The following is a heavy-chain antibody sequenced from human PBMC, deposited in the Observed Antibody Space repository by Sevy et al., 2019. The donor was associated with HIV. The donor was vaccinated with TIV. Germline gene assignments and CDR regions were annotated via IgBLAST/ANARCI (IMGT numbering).Heavy chain of an antibody. CDR3: ARRAFLGGSFDS. CDR2: IYYSGNT. D-gene: IGHD3-16*01. V-gene: IGHV4-59*08. J-gene: IGHJ4*03. Sequence: SETLSLTCSVSSGSIGNYYWYWIRQPPGRGLEWLGLIYYSGNTNYNPSLKSRVTMSIDTSKNQLSLGLSSLTAADTAAYYCARRAFLGGSFDSWGQGILVTVSS. CDR1: SGSIGNYY.